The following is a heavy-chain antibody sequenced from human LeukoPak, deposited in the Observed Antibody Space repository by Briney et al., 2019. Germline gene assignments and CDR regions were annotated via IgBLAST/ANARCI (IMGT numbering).Heavy chain of an antibody. Sequence: PSETLSLTCTVSGASIRSDTYYWNWIRQPPGKGLEWIGYISYSGNTYYNPSLESRVTISVDTSKNQFSLKLTSVTAADTAVYYCARHPPRGQLGTAFDIWGQGTMVTVSS. CDR3: ARHPPRGQLGTAFDI. J-gene: IGHJ3*02. V-gene: IGHV4-30-4*01. CDR2: ISYSGNT. D-gene: IGHD3-16*01. CDR1: GASIRSDTYY.